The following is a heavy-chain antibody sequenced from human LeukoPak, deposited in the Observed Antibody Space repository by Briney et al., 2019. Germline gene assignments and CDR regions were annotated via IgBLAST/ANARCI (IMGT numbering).Heavy chain of an antibody. CDR2: INHSGSA. CDR3: ARARRDSGFYKVDY. V-gene: IGHV4-34*01. CDR1: GGSISSYY. J-gene: IGHJ4*02. D-gene: IGHD3-3*01. Sequence: SETLSLTCTVSGGSISSYYWSWIRQPPGKGLEWIGEINHSGSANYNPSLKSRVTLSIDKSKNQFSLNLNSVTAADTAVYYCARARRDSGFYKVDYWGQGTLVTVSS.